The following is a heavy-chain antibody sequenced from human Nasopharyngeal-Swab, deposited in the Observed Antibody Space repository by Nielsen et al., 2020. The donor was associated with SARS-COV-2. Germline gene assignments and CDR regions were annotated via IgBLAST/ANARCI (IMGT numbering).Heavy chain of an antibody. Sequence: GESLKISCAASGFTFSSYEMNWVRQAPGKGLEWVSYISSSGSTIYYADSVKGRFTISRDNAKNSLYLQMNSLRAEDTAVYYCASLPQRSGFYYYYGMDVWGQGTTVTVPS. D-gene: IGHD3-10*01. J-gene: IGHJ6*02. CDR3: ASLPQRSGFYYYYGMDV. CDR2: ISSSGSTI. CDR1: GFTFSSYE. V-gene: IGHV3-48*03.